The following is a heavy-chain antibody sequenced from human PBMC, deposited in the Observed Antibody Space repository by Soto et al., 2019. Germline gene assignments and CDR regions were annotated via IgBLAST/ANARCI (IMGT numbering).Heavy chain of an antibody. CDR1: GYIFANYA. CDR2: INAANANT. J-gene: IGHJ4*02. Sequence: QVQLVQSGAEVRKPGASVRVSCKASGYIFANYAIHWVRQAPGQRLEWMGWINAANANTKYSQKFQGRVTITRDTSATTAYMELSSLTSEDTAVYYCARGPYTGVWYPLKGDYWGQGTLVTVSA. D-gene: IGHD6-19*01. CDR3: ARGPYTGVWYPLKGDY. V-gene: IGHV1-3*01.